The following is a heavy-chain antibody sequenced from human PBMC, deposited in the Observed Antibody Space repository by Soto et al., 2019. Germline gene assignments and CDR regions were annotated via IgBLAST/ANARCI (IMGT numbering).Heavy chain of an antibody. CDR1: GLTVNTVN. CDR3: TLYDALVFDF. D-gene: IGHD2-8*01. J-gene: IGHJ4*02. CDR2: ISNYDNT. V-gene: IGHV3-21*01. Sequence: GGSLTLSRAASGLTVNTVNINWVRQAPGKGLEWVSSISNYDNTAYADSVKGRFTVSRDNAKNSLFLQMNSLRAEETAVYYCTLYDALVFDFWGQGDLVTVSS.